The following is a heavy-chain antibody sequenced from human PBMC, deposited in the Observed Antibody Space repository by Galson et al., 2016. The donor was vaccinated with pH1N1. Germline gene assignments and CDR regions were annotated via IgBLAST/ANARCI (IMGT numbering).Heavy chain of an antibody. CDR1: GFTFSNYW. J-gene: IGHJ5*02. V-gene: IGHV3-48*04. D-gene: IGHD3-10*01. CDR3: ARDERFGGLGNWFDP. Sequence: SLRLSCAGSGFTFSNYWMHWVRQAPGKGLEWVSYITGSGSTIYYADSVKGRFTISRDNTKNSMYLQMDSLSAEDTAVYYCARDERFGGLGNWFDPWGQGTLVTVSS. CDR2: ITGSGSTI.